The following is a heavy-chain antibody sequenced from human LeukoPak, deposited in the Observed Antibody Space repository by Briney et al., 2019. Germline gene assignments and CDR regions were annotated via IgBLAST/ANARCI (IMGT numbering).Heavy chain of an antibody. J-gene: IGHJ4*02. CDR1: GFAFSSYA. CDR3: AKDSDYGDYEKGY. D-gene: IGHD4-17*01. Sequence: GGSLRPSCAASGFAFSSYAMSWVRQAPGKGLEWVSAISGSGGSTYYADSVKGRFTISRDNSKNTLYLQMNSLRAEDTAVYYCAKDSDYGDYEKGYWGQGTLVTVSS. CDR2: ISGSGGST. V-gene: IGHV3-23*01.